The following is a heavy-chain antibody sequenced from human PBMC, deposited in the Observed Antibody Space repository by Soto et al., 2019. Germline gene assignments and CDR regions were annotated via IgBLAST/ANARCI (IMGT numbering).Heavy chain of an antibody. Sequence: SVKVSCKASGGTFSSYAISWVRQAPGQGLEWMGGIIPIFGIANYAQKFQGRVTITADESTSTAYMELSSLRSEDTAVYYCARVRNYYDSSGHWSFDYWGQGTLVTVSS. D-gene: IGHD3-22*01. CDR2: IIPIFGIA. V-gene: IGHV1-69*13. CDR3: ARVRNYYDSSGHWSFDY. J-gene: IGHJ4*02. CDR1: GGTFSSYA.